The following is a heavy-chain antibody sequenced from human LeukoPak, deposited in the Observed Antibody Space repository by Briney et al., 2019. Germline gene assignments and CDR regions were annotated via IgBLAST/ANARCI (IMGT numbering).Heavy chain of an antibody. CDR3: ARDLSSSSRAFDY. V-gene: IGHV4-4*02. CDR1: GGSISSSNW. D-gene: IGHD6-13*01. CDR2: IYHSGST. J-gene: IGHJ4*02. Sequence: SETLSLTCAVSGGSISSSNWWSWVRQPPGKGLEWIGEIYHSGSTNHNPSLKSRVTISVDKSKNQFSLKLSSVTAADTAVYYCARDLSSSSRAFDYWGQGTLVTVSS.